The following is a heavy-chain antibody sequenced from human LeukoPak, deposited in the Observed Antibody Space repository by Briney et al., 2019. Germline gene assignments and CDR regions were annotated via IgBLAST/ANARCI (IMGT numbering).Heavy chain of an antibody. CDR3: ARRRTTGTTGYFDY. J-gene: IGHJ4*02. V-gene: IGHV4-4*09. CDR1: RGSISSYY. Sequence: SETLSLTCTISRGSISSYYWSWLRQPPGKGLEWIGYISTSESTDYNPSLKSRITISADTSKNQFSLNLSSVTAADTAVYYCARRRTTGTTGYFDYWGQGTLVTVSS. CDR2: ISTSEST. D-gene: IGHD1-1*01.